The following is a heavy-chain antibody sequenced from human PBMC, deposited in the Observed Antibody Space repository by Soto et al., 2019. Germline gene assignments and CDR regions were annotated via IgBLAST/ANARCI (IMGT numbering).Heavy chain of an antibody. CDR3: ASFTRYYYGSGSYDV. CDR2: ICNSGST. V-gene: IGHV4-59*08. J-gene: IGHJ6*04. D-gene: IGHD3-10*01. CDR1: GGSIRSYC. Sequence: SETLSLTCTVSGGSIRSYCWTWIRQPPGEGLEWIGCICNSGSTNYNPSLKSRVTISVDTSKNQFSLKLSSVTAADTAVYYCASFTRYYYGSGSYDVWGKGTTVTVSS.